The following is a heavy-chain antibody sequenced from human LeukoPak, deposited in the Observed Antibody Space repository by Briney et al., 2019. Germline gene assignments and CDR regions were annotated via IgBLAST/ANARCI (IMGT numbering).Heavy chain of an antibody. CDR1: GGSINLFY. V-gene: IGHV4-59*08. J-gene: IGHJ4*02. D-gene: IGHD3-3*01. CDR3: ASGWVKDGVGVPAY. Sequence: SETLSLTCSFSGGSINLFYWSWLRQPPGKGLEWLGHVYYSGSTDHNPSLKSRLTISLDTSNNHFSQTLSSVTPADTALYYSASGWVKDGVGVPAYWGQGTLVTVSS. CDR2: VYYSGST.